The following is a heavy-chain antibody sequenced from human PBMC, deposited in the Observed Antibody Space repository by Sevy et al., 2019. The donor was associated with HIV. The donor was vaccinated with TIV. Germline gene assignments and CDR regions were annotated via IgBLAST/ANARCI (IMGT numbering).Heavy chain of an antibody. CDR1: GFTFSSYW. Sequence: GGSLRLSCAASGFTFSSYWMSWVRQAPGKGLEWVANIKQDGSEKYYVDSVKGRFTISRDNAKNSLYLQMNSLRAEDTAVYYCAGEGRAGVDIQKSIDAFDIWGQGTMVTVSS. D-gene: IGHD6-13*01. V-gene: IGHV3-7*03. CDR2: IKQDGSEK. CDR3: AGEGRAGVDIQKSIDAFDI. J-gene: IGHJ3*02.